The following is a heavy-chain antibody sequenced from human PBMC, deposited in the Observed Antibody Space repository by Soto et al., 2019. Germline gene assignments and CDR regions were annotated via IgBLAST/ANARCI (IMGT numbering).Heavy chain of an antibody. J-gene: IGHJ6*02. CDR3: ARVWDSSGWYGDYYGRDV. D-gene: IGHD6-19*01. CDR1: GYTFTGYY. Sequence: ASVKVSCKASGYTFTGYYMHWVRQAPGQGLEWMGWINPNSGGTNYAQEFQGRVTMTRDTSISTAYMELSRLRSDDTAVYYCARVWDSSGWYGDYYGRDVWGQGTTVTVSS. CDR2: INPNSGGT. V-gene: IGHV1-2*02.